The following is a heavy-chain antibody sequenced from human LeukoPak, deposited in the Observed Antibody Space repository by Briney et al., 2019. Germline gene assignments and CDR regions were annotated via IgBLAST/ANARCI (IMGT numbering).Heavy chain of an antibody. CDR3: ARAYGITGRVNFDY. D-gene: IGHD3-10*01. CDR2: INHSGST. J-gene: IGHJ4*02. V-gene: IGHV4-34*01. Sequence: SETLSLTCAVYGGSFSGYYWSWIRQPPGKGLEWIGEINHSGSTNYNPYLKSRVTISVDTSKNQFSLKLSSVTAADTAVYYCARAYGITGRVNFDYWGQGTLVTVS. CDR1: GGSFSGYY.